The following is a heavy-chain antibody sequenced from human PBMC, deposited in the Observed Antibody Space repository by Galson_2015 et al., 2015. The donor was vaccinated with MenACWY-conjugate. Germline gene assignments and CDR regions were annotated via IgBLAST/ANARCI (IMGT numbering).Heavy chain of an antibody. J-gene: IGHJ4*02. CDR3: AREVVGDYGGNQHFDY. Sequence: CAISGDSVSSNSAAWNWIRQSPSRGPEWLGRTYYRSKWYNDYAVSVKSRITINPDTSKNQFSLQLNSVTPEDTAVYYCAREVVGDYGGNQHFDYWGQGTLVTVSS. CDR1: GDSVSSNSAA. CDR2: TYYRSKWYN. V-gene: IGHV6-1*01. D-gene: IGHD4-23*01.